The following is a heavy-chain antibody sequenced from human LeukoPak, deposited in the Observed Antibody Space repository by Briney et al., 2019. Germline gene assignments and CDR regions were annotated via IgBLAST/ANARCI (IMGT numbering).Heavy chain of an antibody. CDR2: INSDGSGT. CDR3: ARLEMATIDFDY. Sequence: GGSLRLSCVASGFTFSSYWMYWVRQAPGKGLVWVSRINSDGSGTSYADSVKGRFTISRDNAKSTLYLQMNSLRGEDTAVYCCARLEMATIDFDYWGQGTLVTVSS. D-gene: IGHD5-24*01. CDR1: GFTFSSYW. J-gene: IGHJ4*02. V-gene: IGHV3-74*01.